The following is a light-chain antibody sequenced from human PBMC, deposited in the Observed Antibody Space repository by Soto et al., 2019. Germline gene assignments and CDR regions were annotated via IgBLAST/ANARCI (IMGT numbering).Light chain of an antibody. J-gene: IGKJ2*01. CDR2: GAS. CDR1: QSVSSSY. V-gene: IGKV3-20*01. CDR3: QQYSSSPKFT. Sequence: EIVLTQSPGTLSLSPGERATLSCRASQSVSSSYLAWYQQKPGQAPRLLIYGASSSATGIPDMFSGSGSGTDFTLTISRLEPEDFAVYYCQQYSSSPKFTFVQGTKLEIK.